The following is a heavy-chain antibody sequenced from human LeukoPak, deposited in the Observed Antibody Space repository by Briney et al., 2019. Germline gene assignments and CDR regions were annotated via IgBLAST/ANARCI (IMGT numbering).Heavy chain of an antibody. CDR3: STVGSGTAYLSYTY. J-gene: IGHJ4*02. CDR1: GHTFTAYY. V-gene: IGHV1-2*02. D-gene: IGHD3-10*01. Sequence: RGASVKVSCKPSGHTFTAYYFHWVRQAPGQGLEWMGWINPNSSDTNYAQRFQDRVTLTRDTSISTAYLELSRLRTDDTAVYYCSTVGSGTAYLSYTYWSQGTLVTVSS. CDR2: INPNSSDT.